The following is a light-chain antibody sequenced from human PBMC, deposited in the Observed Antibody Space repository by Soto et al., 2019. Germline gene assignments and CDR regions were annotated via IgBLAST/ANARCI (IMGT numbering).Light chain of an antibody. Sequence: QPVLTQPPSVSGAPGQTVTISCTGSSSNIGAGYDVHWYQQLPGTAPKLLIYDNTNRPSGVPDRFSGSRSGSSASLAITGLQAEDEADYYCQSYDATLGGSGVFGGGTKLTVL. CDR1: SSNIGAGYD. J-gene: IGLJ3*02. V-gene: IGLV1-40*01. CDR2: DNT. CDR3: QSYDATLGGSGV.